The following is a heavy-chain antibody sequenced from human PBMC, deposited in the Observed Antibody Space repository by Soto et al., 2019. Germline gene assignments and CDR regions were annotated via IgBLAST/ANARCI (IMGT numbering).Heavy chain of an antibody. CDR2: IYSGGTT. CDR3: AREAREYCSGGSCYSRDY. J-gene: IGHJ4*02. Sequence: EVLLVESGGGLVQPGGSLRLSCAASGFTVSNNYMSWVRQAPGKGLEWVSVIYSGGTTYYSDSVKGRFTISRDNSKNTVYLQMNSLRAEDTAVYYCAREAREYCSGGSCYSRDYWGQGTLVTVSS. D-gene: IGHD2-15*01. CDR1: GFTVSNNY. V-gene: IGHV3-66*01.